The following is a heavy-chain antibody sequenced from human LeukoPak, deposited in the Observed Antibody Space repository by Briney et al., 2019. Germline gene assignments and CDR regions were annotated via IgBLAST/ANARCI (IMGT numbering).Heavy chain of an antibody. D-gene: IGHD3-3*01. Sequence: GGSLRLSCAAFGFTFSSYSMNWVRQAPGKGLEWVSYISSSSSTIYYADSVKGRFTISRDNAKNSLYLQMNSLRAEDTAVYYCARWGDFWSGYYYGMDVWGQGTTVTVSS. CDR2: ISSSSSTI. V-gene: IGHV3-48*01. J-gene: IGHJ6*02. CDR3: ARWGDFWSGYYYGMDV. CDR1: GFTFSSYS.